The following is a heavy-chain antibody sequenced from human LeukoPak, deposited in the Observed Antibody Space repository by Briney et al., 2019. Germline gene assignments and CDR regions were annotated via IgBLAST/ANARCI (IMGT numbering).Heavy chain of an antibody. Sequence: GGSLRLSCAASGFTFSDYYMSWIRQAAGKGVEWVSYISSSGSTKYYADSVKGRFTISRDNTKNSYLQMNSLRAEDAAVYYCARDGHAYGRGSPHYWGQGTLVTVSS. CDR2: ISSSGSTK. CDR3: ARDGHAYGRGSPHY. V-gene: IGHV3-11*01. J-gene: IGHJ4*02. CDR1: GFTFSDYY. D-gene: IGHD3-10*01.